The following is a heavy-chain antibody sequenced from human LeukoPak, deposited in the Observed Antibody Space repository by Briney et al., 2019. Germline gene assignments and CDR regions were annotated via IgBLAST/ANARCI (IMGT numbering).Heavy chain of an antibody. CDR2: INHSGST. D-gene: IGHD2-2*02. V-gene: IGHV4-34*01. CDR1: GGSFSGYY. Sequence: SETLSLTCAVYGGSFSGYYWSWIRQPPGKGLEWIGEINHSGSTNYNPSLKCRVTISVDTSKNQFSLKLSSVTAADTAVYYCARGRRYCSSTSCYTNWFDPWGQGTLVTVSS. CDR3: ARGRRYCSSTSCYTNWFDP. J-gene: IGHJ5*02.